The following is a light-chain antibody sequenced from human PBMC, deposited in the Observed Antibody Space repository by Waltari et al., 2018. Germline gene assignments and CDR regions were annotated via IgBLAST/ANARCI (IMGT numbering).Light chain of an antibody. CDR1: GSGVGSYDL. V-gene: IGLV2-23*01. CDR2: EAT. J-gene: IGLJ1*01. Sequence: QSALTQAASVSGSPGQSITISCSGTGSGVGSYDLVAWSQQHPGQAPKLIIYEATKRPSGVSSRFSGSKSGNTASLTISGLQAEDEADYFCSSYSSSTTLGNVFGTGTKVTVL. CDR3: SSYSSSTTLGNV.